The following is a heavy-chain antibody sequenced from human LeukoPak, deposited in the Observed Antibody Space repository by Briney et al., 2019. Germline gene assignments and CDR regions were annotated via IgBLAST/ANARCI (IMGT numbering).Heavy chain of an antibody. V-gene: IGHV3-43*01. CDR1: GFTFDDYT. D-gene: IGHD5-24*01. J-gene: IGHJ5*02. CDR3: AKDISPGDGPFDP. Sequence: GGSLRLSCAASGFTFDDYTMHWVRQAPGKGLEWVSLISWDGGSTYYADSVKGRFTISRDNSKNSMSLQINSLRPEDTALYYCAKDISPGDGPFDPSGQGTPVTVSS. CDR2: ISWDGGST.